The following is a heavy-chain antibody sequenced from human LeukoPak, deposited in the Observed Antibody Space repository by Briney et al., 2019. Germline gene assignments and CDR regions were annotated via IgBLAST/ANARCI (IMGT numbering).Heavy chain of an antibody. CDR1: VYTFTSYD. J-gene: IGHJ6*02. D-gene: IGHD1-26*01. CDR3: ARINSGSYYYYYYGMDV. V-gene: IGHV1-8*01. CDR2: IKPNSGNT. Sequence: ASVKDSCKASVYTFTSYDIYWVRQATRQGLESMGWIKPNSGNTGYAQKFQGRVTMTRNTSISTAYMELSSLRSEDTAVYYCARINSGSYYYYYYGMDVWGQGTTVTVSS.